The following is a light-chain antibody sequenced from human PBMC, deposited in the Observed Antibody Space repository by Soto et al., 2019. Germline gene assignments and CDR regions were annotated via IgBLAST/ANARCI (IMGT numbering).Light chain of an antibody. V-gene: IGKV1-5*03. J-gene: IGKJ2*01. CDR3: QQYNDYQYT. CDR2: KAT. CDR1: QSITTW. Sequence: DIEMTQSPSTLSASVGDRVTITCRASQSITTWLAWYQQKPGKAPKLLIYKATNVQTGVPSRFSGSGSGTEFSLTISSLQPEDFAIYYCQQYNDYQYTFGQGTRLGIK.